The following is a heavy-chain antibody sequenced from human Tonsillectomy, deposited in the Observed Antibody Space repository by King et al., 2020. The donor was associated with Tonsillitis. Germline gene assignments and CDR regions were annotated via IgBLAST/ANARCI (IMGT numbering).Heavy chain of an antibody. CDR3: ARHKTYYYDSSGRYFAY. CDR2: IYYSGST. V-gene: IGHV4-39*07. J-gene: IGHJ4*02. Sequence: LQLQESGPGLVKPSETLSLTCTVSGGSISSSNYYWGWIRQPPGKGLEWIGSIYYSGSTYYNPSLKSRVTISLDTSKTQFSLKLSSVTAADTAVYYCARHKTYYYDSSGRYFAYWGQGTLVTVSS. CDR1: GGSISSSNYY. D-gene: IGHD3-22*01.